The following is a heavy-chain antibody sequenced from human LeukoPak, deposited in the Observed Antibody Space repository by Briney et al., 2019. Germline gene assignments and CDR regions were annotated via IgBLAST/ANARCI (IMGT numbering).Heavy chain of an antibody. CDR1: GFTFSSYA. CDR3: ARDKGTRSLDH. J-gene: IGHJ4*02. Sequence: GGSLRLSCAASGFTFSSYAMIWVRQAPGKGLEWVADIWYDGSYKYYADSVQGRFIISRDNSINMVYLEMNSLRAEDTAVYYCARDKGTRSLDHWGQGTLVTVSS. V-gene: IGHV3-33*08. CDR2: IWYDGSYK. D-gene: IGHD1-14*01.